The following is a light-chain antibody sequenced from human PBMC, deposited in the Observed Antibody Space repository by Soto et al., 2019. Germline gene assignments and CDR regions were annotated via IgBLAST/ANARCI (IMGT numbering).Light chain of an antibody. Sequence: QSVLTQPASVSGSPGQSITISCTGTSSDVGAYNYVCWYKQHPGKAPQLMIYEVTNRPSGVSDRFSGSKSGNTASLTISGLQAVDEADYYCSSYTRSSTLYVFGTGTKLTVL. CDR1: SSDVGAYNY. CDR2: EVT. CDR3: SSYTRSSTLYV. V-gene: IGLV2-14*01. J-gene: IGLJ1*01.